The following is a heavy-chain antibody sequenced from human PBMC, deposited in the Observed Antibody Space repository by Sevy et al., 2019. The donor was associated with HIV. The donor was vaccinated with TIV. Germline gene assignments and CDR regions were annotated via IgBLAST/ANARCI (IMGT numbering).Heavy chain of an antibody. CDR2: INPNSGVT. CDR1: GYMFSDYN. Sequence: ASVKVSCKATGYMFSDYNMHWVRQAPGQGLEWMALINPNSGVTIYAQKFRGRVSLTRDTSMSTAYMELSALTSDDTAVYYCVREDSNAPRTRLSFDIWGQGTMVTVSS. D-gene: IGHD4-4*01. J-gene: IGHJ3*02. V-gene: IGHV1-2*06. CDR3: VREDSNAPRTRLSFDI.